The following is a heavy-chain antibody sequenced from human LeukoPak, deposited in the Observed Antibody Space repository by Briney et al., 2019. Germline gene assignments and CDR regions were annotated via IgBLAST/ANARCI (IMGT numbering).Heavy chain of an antibody. V-gene: IGHV3-73*01. CDR3: TRYNVGFES. CDR1: GFTFSGSA. Sequence: GGSLRLSCAASGFTFSGSAMHWVRQASGKGLEWVGRIRSKTNSYATSYAASVKGTFALSRDDSKNTAYLQMNSLKTEDTAVYYCTRYNVGFESWGQGTLVTVSS. D-gene: IGHD1-1*01. CDR2: IRSKTNSYAT. J-gene: IGHJ4*02.